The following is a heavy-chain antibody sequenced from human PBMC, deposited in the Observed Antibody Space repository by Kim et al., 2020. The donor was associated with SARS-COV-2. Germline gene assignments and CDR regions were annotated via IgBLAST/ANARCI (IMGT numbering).Heavy chain of an antibody. J-gene: IGHJ3*02. D-gene: IGHD6-19*01. CDR1: GGSISSSSYY. Sequence: SETLSLTCTVSGGSISSSSYYWGWIRQPPGKGLEWIGSIYYSGSTYYNPSLKSRVTISVDTSKNQFSLKLSSVTAADTAVYYCARHFAGYSSGWYHDAFDIWGQGTMVTVSS. CDR3: ARHFAGYSSGWYHDAFDI. CDR2: IYYSGST. V-gene: IGHV4-39*01.